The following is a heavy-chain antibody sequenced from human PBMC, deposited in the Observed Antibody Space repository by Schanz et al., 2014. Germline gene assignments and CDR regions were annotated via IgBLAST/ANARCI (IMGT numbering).Heavy chain of an antibody. CDR2: ITDGGST. CDR3: TRILSSSCYD. V-gene: IGHV3-74*01. CDR1: GLTFRAYW. J-gene: IGHJ1*01. D-gene: IGHD6-13*01. Sequence: EVHLVESGGGLVQPGGSLRLSCAASGLTFRAYWMHWVRQVPGKGLQWVSRITDGGSTSYAEFVKGRFTISRDNAKNTLYLQMNSLRAEDTAVYYCTRILSSSCYDWGQGTLVTVSS.